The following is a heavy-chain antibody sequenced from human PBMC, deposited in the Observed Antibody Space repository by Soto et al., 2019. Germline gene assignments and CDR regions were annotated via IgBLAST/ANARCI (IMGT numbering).Heavy chain of an antibody. J-gene: IGHJ6*02. CDR2: IIPISGTT. Sequence: QVQLVQSGAEVKKPGSSVKVSCKASGGTFSTHAIIWVRQAPGHGLEWMGGIIPISGTTYYTQKFQGRVAITADEPTSTGFMELSRLKSDDTAVFYCARGYCSGGNCYSGMDVWGQGTMVTVSS. V-gene: IGHV1-69*01. CDR3: ARGYCSGGNCYSGMDV. CDR1: GGTFSTHA. D-gene: IGHD2-15*01.